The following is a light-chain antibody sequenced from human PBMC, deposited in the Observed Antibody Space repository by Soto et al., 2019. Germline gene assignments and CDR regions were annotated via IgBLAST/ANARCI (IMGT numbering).Light chain of an antibody. Sequence: QSVLTQPPSASGTPGQRVTISCSGSSSNIGSNTVNWYPQLPGTAPKLLIYSNNQRPSGVPDRFSGSKAGTSASLAISGLQSEDEDDYYCAAWDDSLGRVFGGGTKLTVL. CDR2: SNN. J-gene: IGLJ2*01. V-gene: IGLV1-44*01. CDR3: AAWDDSLGRV. CDR1: SSNIGSNT.